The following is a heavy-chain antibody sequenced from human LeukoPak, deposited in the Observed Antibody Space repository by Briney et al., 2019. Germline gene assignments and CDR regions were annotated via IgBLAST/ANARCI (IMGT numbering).Heavy chain of an antibody. D-gene: IGHD1-26*01. CDR3: ARGGSGTYYHY. CDR2: IYYSGST. V-gene: IGHV4-59*01. CDR1: GGSITSYH. J-gene: IGHJ4*02. Sequence: SETLSLTFTVSGGSITSYHYSWIRQPPGKGLEWIGYIYYSGSTNYNPSLKSRVTISVDTSKNQFSLKLSSVTAADTAVYYCARGGSGTYYHYWGQGTLVTVSS.